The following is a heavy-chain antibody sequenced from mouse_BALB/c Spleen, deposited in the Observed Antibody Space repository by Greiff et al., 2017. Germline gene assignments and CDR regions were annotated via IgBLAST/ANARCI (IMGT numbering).Heavy chain of an antibody. V-gene: IGHV1S137*01. CDR2: ISTYYGDA. CDR1: GYTFTDYA. J-gene: IGHJ2*01. CDR3: ARGGNYVLDY. Sequence: VQLRQSGAELVRPGVSVKISCKGSGYTFTDYAMHWVKQSHAKSLEWIGVISTYYGDASYNQKFKGKATMTVDKSSSTAYMELARLTSEDSAIYYCARGGNYVLDYWGQGTTLTVSS. D-gene: IGHD2-1*01.